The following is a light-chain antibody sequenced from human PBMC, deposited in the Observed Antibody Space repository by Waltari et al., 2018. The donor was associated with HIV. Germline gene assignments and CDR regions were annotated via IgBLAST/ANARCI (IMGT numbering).Light chain of an antibody. CDR3: QVWDSSNEHPV. Sequence: SYVLTQPASVSVAPGQTASITCGGNNIGDKSVHLYQKNPGQAPVLVVYDDTDRPSGIPDRFSGSNSGDTATLIISRVEAGDEADYYCQVWDSSNEHPVFGGGTKLSVL. CDR2: DDT. CDR1: NIGDKS. V-gene: IGLV3-21*02. J-gene: IGLJ2*01.